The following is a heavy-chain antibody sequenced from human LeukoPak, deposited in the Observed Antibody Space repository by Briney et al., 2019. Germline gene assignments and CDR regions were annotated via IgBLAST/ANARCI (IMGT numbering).Heavy chain of an antibody. D-gene: IGHD3-22*01. J-gene: IGHJ3*02. CDR1: GGSISSYY. V-gene: IGHV4-59*01. CDR2: IYYSGST. CDR3: ARGAYYDSSGYYYGEAFDI. Sequence: PSETLSLTCTVSGGSISSYYWSWIRQPPGKGLEWIGYIYYSGSTNYNPSLKSRVTISVDTSKNQFSLKLSSVTAADTAVYYCARGAYYDSSGYYYGEAFDIWGQGTMVTVSS.